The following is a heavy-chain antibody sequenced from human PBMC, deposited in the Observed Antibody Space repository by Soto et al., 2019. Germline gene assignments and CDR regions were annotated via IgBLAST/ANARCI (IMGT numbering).Heavy chain of an antibody. D-gene: IGHD4-4*01. Sequence: AAVKVSCKASGYTFSVYHLHWVRQAAGQGLEGMGWVHTNSGGTDYAQSFEGRVTMTRDTSINTASMELSGLTSDDAAGYYCAKELQRSMDVWGQGTTVTASS. J-gene: IGHJ6*02. CDR3: AKELQRSMDV. CDR2: VHTNSGGT. V-gene: IGHV1-2*02. CDR1: GYTFSVYH.